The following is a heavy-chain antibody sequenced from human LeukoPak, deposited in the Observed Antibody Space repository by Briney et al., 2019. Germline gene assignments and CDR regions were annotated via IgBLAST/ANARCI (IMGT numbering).Heavy chain of an antibody. CDR1: GYTFTSYG. J-gene: IGHJ4*02. CDR2: ISAYNGNT. Sequence: GASVKVSCKASGYTFTSYGISWVRQAPGQGLEWMGWISAYNGNTNYAQKLQGRVTMTTDTSTSTAYMELRSLRSDDTAVYYRARAIAAAGTPYGDYWGQGTLVTVSS. CDR3: ARAIAAAGTPYGDY. V-gene: IGHV1-18*01. D-gene: IGHD6-13*01.